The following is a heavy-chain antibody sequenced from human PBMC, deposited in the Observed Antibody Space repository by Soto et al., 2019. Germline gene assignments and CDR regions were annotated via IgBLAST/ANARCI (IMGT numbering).Heavy chain of an antibody. CDR1: GFTFSSYA. CDR3: ARDRYYDSSGTFDY. Sequence: PGGSLRLSCAASGFTFSSYAMHWVRQAPGKGLEWVAVISYDGSNKYYADSVKGRFTISRDNSKNTLYLQMNNLRAEDTAVYYCARDRYYDSSGTFDYWGQGTLVTVSS. J-gene: IGHJ4*02. CDR2: ISYDGSNK. V-gene: IGHV3-30-3*01. D-gene: IGHD3-22*01.